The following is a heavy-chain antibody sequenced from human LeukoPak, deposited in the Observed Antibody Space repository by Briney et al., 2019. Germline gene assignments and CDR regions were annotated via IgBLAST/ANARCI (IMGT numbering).Heavy chain of an antibody. CDR3: ATRLGAGSTFDY. CDR2: ISGSDGST. D-gene: IGHD3-10*01. V-gene: IGHV3-23*01. CDR1: GFSFSSYA. J-gene: IGHJ4*02. Sequence: GGSLRLSCAASGFSFSSYAMNWVRQAPGKGLEWVSVISGSDGSTSYADSVKGRFSISRDNSKNTMYLQMNSLRAEDTAVYYCATRLGAGSTFDYWGQGTLVTVSS.